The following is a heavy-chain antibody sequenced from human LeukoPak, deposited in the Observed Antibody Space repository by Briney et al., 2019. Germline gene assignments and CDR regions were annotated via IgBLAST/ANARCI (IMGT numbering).Heavy chain of an antibody. Sequence: SETLSLTCAVYGGSFSGYYWSWIRQPPGKGLEWIGEINHSGSTNYNPSLKSRVTISVDTSKNQFSLKLSSVTAADTAVYYCARGVTPNYWGQGTLVTVSS. CDR2: INHSGST. J-gene: IGHJ4*02. D-gene: IGHD5-18*01. CDR1: GGSFSGYY. CDR3: ARGVTPNY. V-gene: IGHV4-34*01.